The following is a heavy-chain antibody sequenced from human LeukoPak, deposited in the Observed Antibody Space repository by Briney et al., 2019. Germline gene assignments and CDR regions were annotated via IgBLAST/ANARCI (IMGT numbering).Heavy chain of an antibody. D-gene: IGHD6-19*01. CDR3: AKDLISSGWYDFDN. CDR1: GFTFSSYA. V-gene: IGHV3-23*01. J-gene: IGHJ4*02. CDR2: ITGGGHST. Sequence: PGGSLRLSCAASGFTFSSYAMSWVRQAPGKGLEWVSTITGGGHSTYYGHSVRGRFTISRDNSKNTLYLQMNSLRAADTAVYYCAKDLISSGWYDFDNWGQGTLVSVSS.